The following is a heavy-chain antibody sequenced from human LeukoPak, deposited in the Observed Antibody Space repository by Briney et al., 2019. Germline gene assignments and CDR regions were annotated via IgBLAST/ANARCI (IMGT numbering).Heavy chain of an antibody. J-gene: IGHJ4*02. CDR1: GFTFSSYG. CDR2: ISYDGSNK. Sequence: GRSLRLSCAASGFTFSSYGMHWVRQAPGKGLEWVAVISYDGSNKYYADSVKGRFTISRDNSKNTLYLQMNSLRAEDTAVYYCAKVPTRYDFWSGYQDYWGQGTLVTVSS. V-gene: IGHV3-30*18. CDR3: AKVPTRYDFWSGYQDY. D-gene: IGHD3-3*01.